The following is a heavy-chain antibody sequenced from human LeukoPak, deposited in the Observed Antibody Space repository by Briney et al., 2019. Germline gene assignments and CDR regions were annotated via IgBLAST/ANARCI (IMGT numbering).Heavy chain of an antibody. V-gene: IGHV5-51*01. CDR2: IYPGDSDT. CDR3: ARRDIAAAGPFDP. D-gene: IGHD6-13*01. Sequence: GGALQISCKGAGCRFTSYWIGWGRQMPGEGLGGRGIIYPGDSDTRYSPSFQGQVTISADKSISTAYLQWSSLKASDTAMYYCARRDIAAAGPFDPWGQGTLVTVSS. CDR1: GCRFTSYW. J-gene: IGHJ5*02.